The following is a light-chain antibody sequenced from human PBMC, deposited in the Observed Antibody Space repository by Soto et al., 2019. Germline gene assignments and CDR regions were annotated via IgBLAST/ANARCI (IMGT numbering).Light chain of an antibody. CDR2: AAS. J-gene: IGKJ2*01. Sequence: EIVLTQSPGTLSLSPGEKATLSCRASQSVSRIYLAWYQQKPGQAPRLLMYAASSRATGIPDRFSGSGSGTDFTLTISRLEPEDFAVYYCQQYGSSPYTFGQGTKLEIK. CDR1: QSVSRIY. CDR3: QQYGSSPYT. V-gene: IGKV3-20*01.